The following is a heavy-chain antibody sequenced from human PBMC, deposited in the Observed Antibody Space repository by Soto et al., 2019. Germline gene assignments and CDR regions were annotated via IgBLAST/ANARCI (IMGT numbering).Heavy chain of an antibody. D-gene: IGHD6-19*01. CDR3: AKGPTFRIAVAGAYFQH. J-gene: IGHJ1*01. CDR2: ISYDGSNK. Sequence: QVQLVESGGGVVQPGRSLRLSCAASGFTFSSYGMHWVRQAPGKGLEWVAVISYDGSNKYYADSVKGRFTISRDNSKNTLYLQMNSLRAEDTAVYYCAKGPTFRIAVAGAYFQHWGQGTLVTVSS. V-gene: IGHV3-30*18. CDR1: GFTFSSYG.